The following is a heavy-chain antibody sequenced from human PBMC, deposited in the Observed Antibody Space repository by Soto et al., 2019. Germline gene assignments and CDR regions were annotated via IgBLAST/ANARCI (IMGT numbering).Heavy chain of an antibody. Sequence: GGSMILSCAAAGFTVSSHYVSWVRQAPGKGLEWVSVIYSGGSTYYADSVKGRFTITRDNSKNTLYLQMNSLRAEDTAVYYCARGRAAYYYYGMDVWGQGTTVTVSS. D-gene: IGHD6-13*01. V-gene: IGHV3-53*01. CDR3: ARGRAAYYYYGMDV. CDR1: GFTVSSHY. J-gene: IGHJ6*02. CDR2: IYSGGST.